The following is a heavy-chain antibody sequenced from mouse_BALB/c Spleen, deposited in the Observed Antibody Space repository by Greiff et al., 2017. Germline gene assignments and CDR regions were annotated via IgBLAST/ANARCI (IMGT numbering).Heavy chain of an antibody. CDR2: ISSGGGST. D-gene: IGHD1-1*01. CDR3: ARQPYRLRNGSRFDY. Sequence: EVKLQESGGGLVKPGGSLKLSCAASGFAFSSYDMSWVRQTPEKRLEWVAYISSGGGSTYYPDTVKGQFTISRDNAKNTLYLQMSSLKSEDTAMYYCARQPYRLRNGSRFDYWGQGTTLTVSS. J-gene: IGHJ2*01. V-gene: IGHV5-12-1*01. CDR1: GFAFSSYD.